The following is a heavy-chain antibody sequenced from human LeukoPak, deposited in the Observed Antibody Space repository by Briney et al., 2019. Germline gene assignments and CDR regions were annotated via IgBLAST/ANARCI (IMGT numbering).Heavy chain of an antibody. CDR2: ISYDGSNK. V-gene: IGHV3-30*04. J-gene: IGHJ3*02. CDR3: ARDRGDGDAPDAFDI. Sequence: GSLRLSCAASGFTFSSYAMHWVRQAPGKGLEWVAVISYDGSNKYYADSVKGRFTISRDNSKNTLYLQMNSLRAEDTAVYYCARDRGDGDAPDAFDIWGQGTMVTVSS. D-gene: IGHD4-17*01. CDR1: GFTFSSYA.